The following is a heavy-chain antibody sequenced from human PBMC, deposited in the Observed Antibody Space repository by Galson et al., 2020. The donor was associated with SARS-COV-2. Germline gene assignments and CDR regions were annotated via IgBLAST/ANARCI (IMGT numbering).Heavy chain of an antibody. V-gene: IGHV1-69*13. CDR3: ARDRYYDILTGYSYYYYGMDV. Sequence: SVKVSCKASGGTFSSYAISWVRQAPGQGLEWMGGIIPIFGTANYAQKFQGRVTITADESTSTAYMELSSLRSEDTAVYYCARDRYYDILTGYSYYYYGMDVWGQGTTVTVSS. CDR1: GGTFSSYA. CDR2: IIPIFGTA. J-gene: IGHJ6*02. D-gene: IGHD3-9*01.